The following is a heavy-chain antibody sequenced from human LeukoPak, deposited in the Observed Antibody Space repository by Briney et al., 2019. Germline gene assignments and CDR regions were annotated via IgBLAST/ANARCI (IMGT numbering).Heavy chain of an antibody. Sequence: GESLKISCKGSGYSFTSYWIGWVRQMPGKGLEWMGIIYPGDSDTRYSPSFQGQVTISADKSISTAYLQWSSLKASDTAMYYCARHREVAGTTYYFDYWGQGTLVTVSS. CDR2: IYPGDSDT. J-gene: IGHJ4*02. V-gene: IGHV5-51*01. CDR3: ARHREVAGTTYYFDY. D-gene: IGHD1-14*01. CDR1: GYSFTSYW.